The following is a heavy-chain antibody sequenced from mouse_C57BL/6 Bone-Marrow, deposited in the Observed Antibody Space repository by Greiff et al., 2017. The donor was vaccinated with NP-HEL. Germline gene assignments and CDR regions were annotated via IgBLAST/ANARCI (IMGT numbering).Heavy chain of an antibody. D-gene: IGHD1-2*01. CDR2: IYPGSGST. CDR3: ARDPHYLRAWFAY. J-gene: IGHJ3*01. V-gene: IGHV1-55*01. Sequence: QVQLQQPGAELVKPGASVKMSCKASGYTFTSYWITWVKQRPGQGLEWIGDIYPGSGSTNYNEKFKSKATLTVDTSSSTAYMQLSSLTSEDSAVYYCARDPHYLRAWFAYWGQGTLGTVSA. CDR1: GYTFTSYW.